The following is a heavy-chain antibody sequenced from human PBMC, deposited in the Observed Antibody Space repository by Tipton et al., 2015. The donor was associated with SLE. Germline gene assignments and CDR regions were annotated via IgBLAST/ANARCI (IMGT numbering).Heavy chain of an antibody. J-gene: IGHJ4*02. CDR1: GVSINTFH. Sequence: TLSVTCTVSGVSINTFHWSWFRQPPGKGLEWIGYIDYRGSTNYNPSLKSRVILSVDTSNNQFSLRLSSVTAADTAVYYCARYDYWSGYFFDYWGQGTLVTVSS. CDR3: ARYDYWSGYFFDY. D-gene: IGHD3-3*01. V-gene: IGHV4-59*08. CDR2: IDYRGST.